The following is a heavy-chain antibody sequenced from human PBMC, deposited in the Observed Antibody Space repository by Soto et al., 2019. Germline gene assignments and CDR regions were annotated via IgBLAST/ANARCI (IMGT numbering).Heavy chain of an antibody. CDR1: GGSISSGDYY. V-gene: IGHV4-4*02. D-gene: IGHD3-22*01. J-gene: IGHJ6*02. CDR2: IYHSGST. CDR3: ARDQSGVVIGGNYYYGLDV. Sequence: SETLSLTCTGSGGSISSGDYYWSWVRQPPGKGLEWIGEIYHSGSTNYNPSLKSRVTISVDKSKNQFSLRLTSVTAADTAVYYCARDQSGVVIGGNYYYGLDVWGQGTTVTVSS.